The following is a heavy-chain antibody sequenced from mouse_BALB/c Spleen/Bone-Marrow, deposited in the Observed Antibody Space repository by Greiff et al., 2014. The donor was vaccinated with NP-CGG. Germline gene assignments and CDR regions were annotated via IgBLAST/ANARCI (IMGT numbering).Heavy chain of an antibody. CDR3: ARSRDYGSSYYAMDY. CDR1: GFNIKDTY. D-gene: IGHD1-1*01. CDR2: IDPANGNT. V-gene: IGHV14-3*02. J-gene: IGHJ4*01. Sequence: QLKESGAELVKPGASVKLSCTASGFNIKDTYMHWVKQRPEQGLEWIGRIDPANGNTKYDPKFQGKATITADTSSNPAYLQLSSLTSEDTAVYYCARSRDYGSSYYAMDYWGQGTSVTVSS.